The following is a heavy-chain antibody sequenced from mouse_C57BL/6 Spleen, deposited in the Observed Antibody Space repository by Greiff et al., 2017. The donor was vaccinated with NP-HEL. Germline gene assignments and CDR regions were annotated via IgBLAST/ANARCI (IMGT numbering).Heavy chain of an antibody. CDR1: GYSITSGYY. J-gene: IGHJ4*01. CDR2: ISYDGSN. V-gene: IGHV3-6*01. CDR3: ARPGPGYYAMDY. Sequence: DVQLQESGPGLVKPSQSLSLTCSVTGYSITSGYYWNWIRQFPGNKLEWMGYISYDGSNNYNPSLKNRISITRDTSKNQFFLKLNSVTTEDTATYYCARPGPGYYAMDYWGQGTSVTVSS. D-gene: IGHD4-1*01.